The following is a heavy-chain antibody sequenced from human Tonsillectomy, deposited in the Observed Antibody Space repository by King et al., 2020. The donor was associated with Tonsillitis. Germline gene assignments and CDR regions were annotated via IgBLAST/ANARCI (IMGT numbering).Heavy chain of an antibody. CDR2: ISYDGSNK. CDR3: ARDQRSYWLNYYYYGMDV. V-gene: IGHV3-30-3*01. J-gene: IGHJ6*02. D-gene: IGHD1-26*01. CDR1: GFTFSSYA. Sequence: VQLVESGGGVVQPGRSLRLSCAASGFTFSSYAMHWVRQAPGKGLEWVAVISYDGSNKYYADSVKDRFTISRDNSKNTLYLQMNSLRAEDTAVYYCARDQRSYWLNYYYYGMDVWGQGTTVTVSS.